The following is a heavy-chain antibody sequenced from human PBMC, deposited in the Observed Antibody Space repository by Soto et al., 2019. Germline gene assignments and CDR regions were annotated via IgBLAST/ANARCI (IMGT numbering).Heavy chain of an antibody. V-gene: IGHV3-7*05. Sequence: PGGSQRLSCAASGFTFSSYWMSWVRQAPGKGLEWVANIKQDGSEKYYVDSVKGRFTISRDNAKNSLYLQRNSLRAEDTAVYYCARELPGGVVVRAAMVGYYYYGMDVWGQGTTVTVSS. CDR2: IKQDGSEK. D-gene: IGHD2-2*01. J-gene: IGHJ6*02. CDR3: ARELPGGVVVRAAMVGYYYYGMDV. CDR1: GFTFSSYW.